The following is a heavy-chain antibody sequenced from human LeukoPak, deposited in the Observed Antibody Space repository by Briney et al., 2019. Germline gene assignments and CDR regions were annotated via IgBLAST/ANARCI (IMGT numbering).Heavy chain of an antibody. Sequence: GGSLRLSCAASGFTFSSYWMTWVRQAPGKGLEWVANINQNGSTKYYVDSVKGRFTISRDNAKNSLYLQMNSLRAEDRAVYYCARDCGGDDDFWGQGTLVTVFS. J-gene: IGHJ4*02. CDR1: GFTFSSYW. V-gene: IGHV3-7*01. CDR2: INQNGSTK. CDR3: ARDCGGDDDF. D-gene: IGHD2-21*01.